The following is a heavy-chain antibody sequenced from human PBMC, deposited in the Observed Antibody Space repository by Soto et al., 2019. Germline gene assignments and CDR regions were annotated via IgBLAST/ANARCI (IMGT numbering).Heavy chain of an antibody. CDR3: AKDRGRLYYYGSGSQYYFDY. CDR2: ISGSGGST. Sequence: PGGSLRLSCAASGFTFSSYAMSWVRQAPGKGLEWVSAISGSGGSTYYADSVKGRFTISRDNSKNTLFLKMNSLRAEDTAVYYCAKDRGRLYYYGSGSQYYFDYWGQATLVTVSS. V-gene: IGHV3-23*01. J-gene: IGHJ4*02. D-gene: IGHD3-10*01. CDR1: GFTFSSYA.